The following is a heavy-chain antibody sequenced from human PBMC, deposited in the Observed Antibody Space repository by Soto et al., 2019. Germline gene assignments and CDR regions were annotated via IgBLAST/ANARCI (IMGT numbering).Heavy chain of an antibody. Sequence: DVQLVESGGGLVQPGRSLRLSCAASGFTFDDYAMHWVRQAPGKGLEWVSGISWNSGSIGYADSVKGRFTISRDNAKNSLYLQMNSLRAEDTALYYCALYYYILEAFDIWGQGTMVTVSS. D-gene: IGHD3-22*01. CDR3: ALYYYILEAFDI. V-gene: IGHV3-9*01. CDR2: ISWNSGSI. J-gene: IGHJ3*02. CDR1: GFTFDDYA.